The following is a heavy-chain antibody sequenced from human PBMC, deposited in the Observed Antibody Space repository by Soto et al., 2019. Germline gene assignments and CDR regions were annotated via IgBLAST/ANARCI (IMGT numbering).Heavy chain of an antibody. CDR1: GGSLSGYY. CDR3: ATPTPLRGAMITNINFDF. D-gene: IGHD3-10*01. J-gene: IGHJ4*02. V-gene: IGHV4-34*01. Sequence: SETLSLTCAVNGGSLSGYYWSWIRQSPGKGLEWIGEINHRGSSDYNPSLKSRVTISIDASKNHVTLELTSVTAADTAVYYCATPTPLRGAMITNINFDFWGQGTPVTVSS. CDR2: INHRGSS.